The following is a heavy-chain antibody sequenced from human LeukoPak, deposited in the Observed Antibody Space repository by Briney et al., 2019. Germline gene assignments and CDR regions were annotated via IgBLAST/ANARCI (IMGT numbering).Heavy chain of an antibody. CDR2: IRSKDYGGTT. V-gene: IGHV3-49*03. Sequence: GGSLRLSCTASGFTFGDYAMSWFRQAPGKGLEWVGYIRSKDYGGTTEYAASVKGRFTISRDDSKSIAYLQMNSLKTEDTAVYYCTSGRYYYGSGSYYPLSRFDPWGQGTLVTVSS. J-gene: IGHJ5*02. D-gene: IGHD3-10*01. CDR3: TSGRYYYGSGSYYPLSRFDP. CDR1: GFTFGDYA.